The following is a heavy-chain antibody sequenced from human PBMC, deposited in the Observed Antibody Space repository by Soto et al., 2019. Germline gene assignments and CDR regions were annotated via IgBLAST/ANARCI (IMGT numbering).Heavy chain of an antibody. V-gene: IGHV4-39*01. CDR3: ARPYYDSSGYYY. D-gene: IGHD3-22*01. CDR1: CGSISSSSYY. CDR2: IYYSGST. Sequence: SETLSLTCTVSCGSISSSSYYWGWIRQPPGKGLEWIGSIYYSGSTYYNPSLKSRVTISVDTSKNQFSLKLSSVTAADTAVYCCARPYYDSSGYYYWGQGTLVTVSS. J-gene: IGHJ4*02.